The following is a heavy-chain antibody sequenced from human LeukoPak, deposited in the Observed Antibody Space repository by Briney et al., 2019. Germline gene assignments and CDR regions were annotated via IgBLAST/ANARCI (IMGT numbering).Heavy chain of an antibody. CDR1: GGSFSGYY. D-gene: IGHD3-10*01. CDR3: ARAGLRVTMVRRSYFDY. J-gene: IGHJ4*02. CDR2: INHSGST. V-gene: IGHV4-34*01. Sequence: SETLSLTCAVYGGSFSGYYWSWIRQPPGKGPEWIGEINHSGSTNYNPSLKSRVTISVDTSKNQFSLKLSSVTAADTAVYYCARAGLRVTMVRRSYFDYWGQGTLVTVSS.